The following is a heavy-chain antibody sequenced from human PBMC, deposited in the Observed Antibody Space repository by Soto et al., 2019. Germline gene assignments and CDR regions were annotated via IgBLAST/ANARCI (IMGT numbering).Heavy chain of an antibody. CDR2: INHSGST. CDR1: GGSFSGYY. Sequence: LSLTCAVYGGSFSGYYWSWIRQPPGKGLEWIGEINHSGSTNYNLSLKSRVTISVDTPKNQFSLTLSSVTAADTAVYYCASVSIATTYYYYGMDVWGQGTTVTVSS. J-gene: IGHJ6*02. CDR3: ASVSIATTYYYYGMDV. D-gene: IGHD6-6*01. V-gene: IGHV4-34*01.